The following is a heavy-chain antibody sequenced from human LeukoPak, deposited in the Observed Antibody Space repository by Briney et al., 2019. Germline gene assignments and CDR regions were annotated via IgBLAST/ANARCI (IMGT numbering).Heavy chain of an antibody. V-gene: IGHV3-23*01. D-gene: IGHD6-19*01. CDR2: ISGSGANT. CDR3: AKAPPIAVAGRLYYYYYMDV. J-gene: IGHJ6*03. CDR1: GFTFSSYA. Sequence: GGSLRLSCAASGFTFSSYAMSWVRQAPGKGLEWVSSISGSGANTYYADSVKGRFTISRDNSKNTLYLQMNSLRAEDTAVYYCAKAPPIAVAGRLYYYYYMDVWGKGTTVTVSS.